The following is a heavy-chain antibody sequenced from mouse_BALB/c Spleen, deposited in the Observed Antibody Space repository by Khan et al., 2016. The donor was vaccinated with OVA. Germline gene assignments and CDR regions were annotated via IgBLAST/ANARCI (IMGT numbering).Heavy chain of an antibody. CDR2: INPYNDGT. CDR1: GYTFTNYI. CDR3: ARDYGSSFWFAY. Sequence: VQLQQSGPELVKPGASVKMSCKASGYTFTNYIIHWVTQKPGQGLEWIGYINPYNDGTKYNEKFKGKATLNSEKSSTTAYMELSGLTSEDSSVYYCARDYGSSFWFAYWGQGTLVTVSA. V-gene: IGHV1S136*01. D-gene: IGHD1-1*01. J-gene: IGHJ3*01.